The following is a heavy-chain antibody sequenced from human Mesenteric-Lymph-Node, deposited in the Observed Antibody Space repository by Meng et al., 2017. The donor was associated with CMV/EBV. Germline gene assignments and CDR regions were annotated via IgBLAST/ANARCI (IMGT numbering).Heavy chain of an antibody. V-gene: IGHV3-74*01. CDR1: GFTFSSYW. CDR2: LTPDGGMT. CDR3: ARDLRGKDDY. Sequence: GESLKISCAASGFTFSSYWMHWVRQTPGKGLVWVSRLTPDGGMTDYADSVKGRFTISRDNAKSTLYLQMNSLRAEDTGVYYCARDLRGKDDYWGQGTLVTVSS. D-gene: IGHD5-12*01. J-gene: IGHJ4*02.